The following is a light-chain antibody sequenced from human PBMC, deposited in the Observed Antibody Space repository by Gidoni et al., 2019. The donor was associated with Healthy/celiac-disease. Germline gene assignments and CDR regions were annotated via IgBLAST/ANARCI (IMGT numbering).Light chain of an antibody. J-gene: IGKJ1*01. CDR2: AAS. CDR3: LQDYNYPWT. V-gene: IGKV1-6*01. Sequence: ATQLTPSPSSLSASVGDRVTITCRASQGIRNDLGWYQQKPGKAPKLLIYAASSLQSGVPSRFSGSGSGTDFTLTISSLQPEDFATYYCLQDYNYPWTFGQGTKVEIK. CDR1: QGIRND.